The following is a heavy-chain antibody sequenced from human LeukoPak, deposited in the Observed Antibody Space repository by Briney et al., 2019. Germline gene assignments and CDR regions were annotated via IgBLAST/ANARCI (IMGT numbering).Heavy chain of an antibody. CDR1: GGTFSSYA. V-gene: IGHV1-69*05. Sequence: ASVKVSCKASGGTFSSYAISWVRQAPGQGLEWMGGIIPIFGTANYAQKFQGRVTITTDESTSTAYMELSSLRSEDTAVYYRASTSRGYYYYYYMDVWGKGTTVTVSS. CDR2: IIPIFGTA. D-gene: IGHD3-10*01. J-gene: IGHJ6*03. CDR3: ASTSRGYYYYYYMDV.